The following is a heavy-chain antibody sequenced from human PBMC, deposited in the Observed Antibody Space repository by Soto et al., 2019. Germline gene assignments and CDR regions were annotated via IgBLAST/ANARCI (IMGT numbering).Heavy chain of an antibody. CDR3: ARHEAAHALYCSGGSCYDREFDY. V-gene: IGHV5-10-1*01. J-gene: IGHJ4*02. CDR2: IDPSDSYT. CDR1: GYSFTSYW. D-gene: IGHD2-15*01. Sequence: PGESLKISWKGSGYSFTSYWISWVRQMPGKGLEWMGRIDPSDSYTNYSPSFQGHVTISADKSISTAYLQWSSLKASDTAMYYCARHEAAHALYCSGGSCYDREFDYWGQGTLVTVSS.